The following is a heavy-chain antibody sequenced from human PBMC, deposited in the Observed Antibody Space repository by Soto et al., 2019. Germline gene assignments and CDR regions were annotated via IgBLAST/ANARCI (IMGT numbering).Heavy chain of an antibody. Sequence: PGESLKISCKGSGYSFTSYWISWVRQMPGKGLEWMGRIDPSDSYTNYSPSFQGHVTISADKSISTAYLQWSSLKASDTAMYYCASVGDSSGYYSDSYYGMDVSGPATTVTLS. V-gene: IGHV5-10-1*01. J-gene: IGHJ6*02. CDR3: ASVGDSSGYYSDSYYGMDV. CDR1: GYSFTSYW. CDR2: IDPSDSYT. D-gene: IGHD3-22*01.